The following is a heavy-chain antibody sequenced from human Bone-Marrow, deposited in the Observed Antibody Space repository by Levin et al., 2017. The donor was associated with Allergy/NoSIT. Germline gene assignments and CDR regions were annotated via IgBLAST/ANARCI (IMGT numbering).Heavy chain of an antibody. CDR1: GFTFSSYG. J-gene: IGHJ4*02. CDR2: ISYDGSNK. V-gene: IGHV3-30*18. Sequence: GGSLRLSCAASGFTFSSYGMHWVRQAPGKGLEWVAVISYDGSNKYYADSVKGRFTISRDNSKNTLYLQMNSLRAEDTAVYYCAKEKGRYCSGGSCYPLGYWGQGTLVTVSS. D-gene: IGHD2-15*01. CDR3: AKEKGRYCSGGSCYPLGY.